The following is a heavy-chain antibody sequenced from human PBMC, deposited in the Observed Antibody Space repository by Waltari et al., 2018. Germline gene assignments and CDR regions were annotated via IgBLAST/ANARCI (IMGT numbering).Heavy chain of an antibody. CDR2: ISYDGSNK. CDR3: ARDLSSPDAY. D-gene: IGHD2-2*01. J-gene: IGHJ4*02. Sequence: QVQLVESGGGVVQPGRSLRLSCAASGFTFSNHAMHWVRQAPGKGLGWVAVISYDGSNKYYADSVKGRFTISRDNSMNTLYLQVNSLRGEDTAVYYCARDLSSPDAYWGQGTLVTVSS. CDR1: GFTFSNHA. V-gene: IGHV3-30-3*01.